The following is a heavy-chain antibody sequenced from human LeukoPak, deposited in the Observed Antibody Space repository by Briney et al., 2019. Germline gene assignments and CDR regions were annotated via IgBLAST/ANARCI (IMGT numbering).Heavy chain of an antibody. J-gene: IGHJ4*02. Sequence: SETLSLTCAVYGGSFSGYYCSWIRQPPGKGLEWIGEINHSGSTNYNPSLKSRVTISVDTSKNQFSLKLSSVTAADTAVYYCARDLLFGELRFGSRGGQGTLVTVSS. CDR1: GGSFSGYY. CDR3: ARDLLFGELRFGSR. D-gene: IGHD3-10*02. V-gene: IGHV4-34*01. CDR2: INHSGST.